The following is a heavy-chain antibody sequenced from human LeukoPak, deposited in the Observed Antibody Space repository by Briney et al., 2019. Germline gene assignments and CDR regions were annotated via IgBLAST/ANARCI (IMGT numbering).Heavy chain of an antibody. CDR1: GFTFSSYW. CDR3: ARDGRNGYEDDY. CDR2: IKEDGSEK. V-gene: IGHV3-7*01. Sequence: GGSLRLSCAASGFTFSSYWMSWVLQAPGKGPEWVANIKEDGSEKYYVDSLKGRFTISRDNAKNSLFLQMNSLRAEDTAVYYCARDGRNGYEDDYWGQGTLVTVSS. J-gene: IGHJ4*02. D-gene: IGHD5-12*01.